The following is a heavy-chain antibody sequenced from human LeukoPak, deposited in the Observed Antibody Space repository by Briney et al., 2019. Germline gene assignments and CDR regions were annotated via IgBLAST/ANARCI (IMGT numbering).Heavy chain of an antibody. D-gene: IGHD3-10*01. CDR3: ARLPRGITMVRGVINYFDY. J-gene: IGHJ4*02. V-gene: IGHV1-18*01. CDR1: GYTFTSYG. Sequence: GASVKVSCKASGYTFTSYGISWVRQAPGQGLEWVGWISAYNGNTNYAQKLQGRVTMTTDTSTSTAYMELRSLRSDDTAVYYCARLPRGITMVRGVINYFDYWGQGTLVTVSS. CDR2: ISAYNGNT.